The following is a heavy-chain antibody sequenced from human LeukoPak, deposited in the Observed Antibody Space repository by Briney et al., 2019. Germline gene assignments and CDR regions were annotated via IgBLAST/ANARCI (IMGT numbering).Heavy chain of an antibody. Sequence: SETLSLTCTVSGGSISSYYWSWIRQPPGKGLEWIGYIYCSGSTNYNPSLKSRVTISVDTSKNQFSLKLSSVTAADTAVYYCARAFYYYDSSGYYYYFDYWGQGTLVTVSS. CDR1: GGSISSYY. CDR2: IYCSGST. D-gene: IGHD3-22*01. CDR3: ARAFYYYDSSGYYYYFDY. V-gene: IGHV4-59*01. J-gene: IGHJ4*02.